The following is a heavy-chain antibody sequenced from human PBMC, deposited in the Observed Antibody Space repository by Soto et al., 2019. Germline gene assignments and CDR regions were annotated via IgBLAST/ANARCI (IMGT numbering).Heavy chain of an antibody. CDR3: ARDYYDSSGPKGFDP. CDR1: GYTFTGYY. CDR2: INPNSGGT. Sequence: ASVKVSCKASGYTFTGYYMHWVRQAPGQGLEWMGWINPNSGGTNYAQKFQGRVTMTRDTSISTAYMELSRLRSDDTAVYYCARDYYDSSGPKGFDPWGQGTLVTVSS. J-gene: IGHJ5*02. D-gene: IGHD3-22*01. V-gene: IGHV1-2*02.